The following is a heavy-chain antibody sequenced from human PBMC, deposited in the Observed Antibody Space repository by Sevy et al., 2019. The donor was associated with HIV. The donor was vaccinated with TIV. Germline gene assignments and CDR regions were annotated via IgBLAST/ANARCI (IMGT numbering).Heavy chain of an antibody. CDR1: GFTFSSYG. J-gene: IGHJ4*02. CDR2: ISYDGSNK. CDR3: AKARGKYSSIIDY. V-gene: IGHV3-30*18. Sequence: GGSLRLSCAASGFTFSSYGMHWVRQAPGMGLEWVAVISYDGSNKYYADSVKGRFTISRDNSKNTLYLQMNSLRAEDTAVYYCAKARGKYSSIIDYWGQRTLVTVSS. D-gene: IGHD6-19*01.